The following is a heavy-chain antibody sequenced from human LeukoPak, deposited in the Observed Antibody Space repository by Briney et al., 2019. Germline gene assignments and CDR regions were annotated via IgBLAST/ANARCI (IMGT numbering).Heavy chain of an antibody. CDR3: ARQGAAMVRGVIKYYFDY. D-gene: IGHD3-10*01. CDR2: LFHSGNT. CDR1: GSSISSGYY. Sequence: PSETLSLTCTVSGSSISSGYYWGWIRQPPGKGLEWIASLFHSGNTYYNPSLKSRVTISVDTSKNQFSLKLSSLTAADTAVYYCARQGAAMVRGVIKYYFDYWGQGTLVTVSS. J-gene: IGHJ4*02. V-gene: IGHV4-38-2*02.